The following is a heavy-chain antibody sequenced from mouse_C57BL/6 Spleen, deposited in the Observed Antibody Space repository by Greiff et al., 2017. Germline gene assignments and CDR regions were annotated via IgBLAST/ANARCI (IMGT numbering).Heavy chain of an antibody. CDR1: GFSLTSYG. D-gene: IGHD2-5*01. CDR2: IWSGGST. Sequence: VQRVESGPGLVQPSQSLSITCTVSGFSLTSYGVHWVRQSPGKGLEWLGVIWSGGSTDYNAAFISSLSISKDNSKSQVFFKMNSLQADDTAIYYCARNWDSNYVGFAYWGQGTLVTVSA. J-gene: IGHJ3*01. V-gene: IGHV2-2*01. CDR3: ARNWDSNYVGFAY.